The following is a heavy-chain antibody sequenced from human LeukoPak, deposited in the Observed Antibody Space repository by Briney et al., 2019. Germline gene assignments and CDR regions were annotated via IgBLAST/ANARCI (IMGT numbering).Heavy chain of an antibody. Sequence: GESLRLSCAASGFNFRNYGMSWVGQSPGKGLEWGSAISGSGGSTYYADAVKGRFTISRDNSKNTLYLQMNSLRAEDTAVYYCAKDRYIAAAVNRGNDYWGQGTLVTVSS. CDR2: ISGSGGST. D-gene: IGHD6-13*01. CDR1: GFNFRNYG. CDR3: AKDRYIAAAVNRGNDY. J-gene: IGHJ4*02. V-gene: IGHV3-23*01.